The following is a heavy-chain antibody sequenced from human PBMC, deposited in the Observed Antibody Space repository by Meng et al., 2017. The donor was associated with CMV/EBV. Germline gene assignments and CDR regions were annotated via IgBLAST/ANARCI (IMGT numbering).Heavy chain of an antibody. J-gene: IGHJ4*02. CDR2: IYWNDDK. Sequence: SGPTLVKPTQTLTLTCTFSGFSLSTSGVGVGWIRQPPGKALEWLALIYWNDDKRYSPSLKSRLTTTKDTSKNQVVLTMTNMDPVDTATYYCAHVMWWSPRADYWGQGTLVTVSS. CDR3: AHVMWWSPRADY. D-gene: IGHD2-21*01. CDR1: GFSLSTSGVG. V-gene: IGHV2-5*01.